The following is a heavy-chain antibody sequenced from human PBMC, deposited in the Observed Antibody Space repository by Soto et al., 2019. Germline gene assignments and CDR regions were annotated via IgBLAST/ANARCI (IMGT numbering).Heavy chain of an antibody. CDR3: ARILTGARYYFDY. D-gene: IGHD7-27*01. CDR1: GFTFSSYW. J-gene: IGHJ4*02. CDR2: IKQDGSEK. Sequence: GGSLRLSCAASGFTFSSYWMSWVRQAPGKGLEWVANIKQDGSEKYYVDSVKGRFTISRDNAKNSLYLQMNSLIAEDTAVYYCARILTGARYYFDYWGQGTLVTVSS. V-gene: IGHV3-7*03.